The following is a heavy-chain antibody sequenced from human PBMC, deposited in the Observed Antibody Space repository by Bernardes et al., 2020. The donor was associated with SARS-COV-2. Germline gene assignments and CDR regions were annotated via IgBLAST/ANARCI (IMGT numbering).Heavy chain of an antibody. V-gene: IGHV3-23*01. CDR2: ISGSGGST. CDR1: GFTFSSYA. CDR3: AKDALTIFGVVTGINWFDP. D-gene: IGHD3-3*01. Sequence: GGSLRLSCAASGFTFSSYAMSWVRQAPGKGLEWVSAISGSGGSTYYADSVKGRFTISRDNSKNTLYLQMNSLRAEDTAVYYCAKDALTIFGVVTGINWFDPWGQGTLVTVSS. J-gene: IGHJ5*02.